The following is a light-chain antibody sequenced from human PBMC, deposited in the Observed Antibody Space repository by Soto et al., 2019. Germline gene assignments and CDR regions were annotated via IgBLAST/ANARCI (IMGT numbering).Light chain of an antibody. CDR1: QSVSSN. Sequence: EIVMTQSPATLSVSPGERATLSCRASQSVSSNLAWYQQKPGQAPSLLIYGASTRATGIPARFSGSGSGTEFNLTISSLQSEDFAVYYCQKYNNWPGTFGPGTKVDIK. J-gene: IGKJ3*01. CDR3: QKYNNWPGT. CDR2: GAS. V-gene: IGKV3-15*01.